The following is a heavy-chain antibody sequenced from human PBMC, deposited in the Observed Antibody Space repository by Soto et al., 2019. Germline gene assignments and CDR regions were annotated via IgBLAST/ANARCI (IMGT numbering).Heavy chain of an antibody. D-gene: IGHD1-1*01. V-gene: IGHV3-66*01. CDR1: GLTVSDNY. CDR3: ASCHWNGPNDY. CDR2: IYRGGDT. J-gene: IGHJ4*02. Sequence: EVKLEESGGGLVQSGGSLRLSCAASGLTVSDNYIRWVRHVPGKGLEWVSVIYRGGDTYYADSVKGRFTISRDNSKNTVYLQMNSLRDEYTAVYYCASCHWNGPNDYWGQGTLVTVSS.